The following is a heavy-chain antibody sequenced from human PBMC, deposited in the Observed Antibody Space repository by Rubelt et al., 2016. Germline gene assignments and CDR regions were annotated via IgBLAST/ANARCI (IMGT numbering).Heavy chain of an antibody. CDR3: ARDLEGDYVWGSYRYTGLGY. D-gene: IGHD3-16*02. Sequence: LEWVAVIWHDGSNKQYVDSVEGRFTISRDNSKNTLSLQMNSLRAGDTAVYYCARDLEGDYVWGSYRYTGLGYWGQGTLVTVSS. V-gene: IGHV3-33*01. CDR2: IWHDGSNK. J-gene: IGHJ4*02.